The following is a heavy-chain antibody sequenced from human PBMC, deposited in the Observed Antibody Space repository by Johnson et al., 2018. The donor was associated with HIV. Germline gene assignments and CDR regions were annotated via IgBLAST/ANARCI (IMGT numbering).Heavy chain of an antibody. V-gene: IGHV3-23*04. CDR1: GFTFSSYG. D-gene: IGHD2-8*02. Sequence: VHLVESGVGVVQPGRSLRLSCAASGFTFSSYGMHWVRQAPGKGLEWVSTISVSGDSTYYADSVKGRFTISREKSKNTLYLQMNSLKTEDTAVYYCTTDIPVIVLGGPDIWGQGTMVTVSS. J-gene: IGHJ3*02. CDR2: ISVSGDST. CDR3: TTDIPVIVLGGPDI.